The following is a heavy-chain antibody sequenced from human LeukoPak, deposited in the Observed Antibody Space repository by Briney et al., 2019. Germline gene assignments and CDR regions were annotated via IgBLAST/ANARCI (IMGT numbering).Heavy chain of an antibody. Sequence: PGGSLRLSCAASGFTFSSYSMNWVRQAPGKGLEWVSYISSSSSTIYYADSVKGRFTISRDNAKNSLYLQMNSLRAEDTAVYFCANLPLRGYYDISGYYFDYWGQGTLVTVSS. CDR1: GFTFSSYS. CDR3: ANLPLRGYYDISGYYFDY. J-gene: IGHJ4*02. D-gene: IGHD3-22*01. CDR2: ISSSSSTI. V-gene: IGHV3-48*04.